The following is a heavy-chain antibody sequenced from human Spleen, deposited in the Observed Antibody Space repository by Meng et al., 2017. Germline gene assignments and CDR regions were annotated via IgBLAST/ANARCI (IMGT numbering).Heavy chain of an antibody. V-gene: IGHV7-4-1*02. CDR2: INTYNGNP. D-gene: IGHD6-13*01. Sequence: QVQLLTSWSEFKKPGASVKGSCKASGYSCTAYAMAWVRQVPGQGLEWMGWINTYNGNPTYAQDFTGRFVFSLDTSVSTAYLQISGLKAEDTAVYYCARHRSSSWSDYWGQGTLVTVSS. CDR1: GYSCTAYA. J-gene: IGHJ4*02. CDR3: ARHRSSSWSDY.